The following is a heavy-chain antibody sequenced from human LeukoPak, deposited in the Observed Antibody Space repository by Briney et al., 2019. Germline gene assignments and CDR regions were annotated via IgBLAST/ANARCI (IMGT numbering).Heavy chain of an antibody. V-gene: IGHV1-2*02. D-gene: IGHD3-16*02. J-gene: IGHJ4*02. CDR3: ARDPYNYDYVWGSYRYFDY. CDR1: GYTFTGYY. CDR2: INPNSGGT. Sequence: GASVKVSCKASGYTFTGYYMHWVRRAPGQGLGWMGWINPNSGGTNYAQKFQGRVTMTRDTSISTAYMELSRLRSDDTAVYYCARDPYNYDYVWGSYRYFDYWGQGTLVTVSS.